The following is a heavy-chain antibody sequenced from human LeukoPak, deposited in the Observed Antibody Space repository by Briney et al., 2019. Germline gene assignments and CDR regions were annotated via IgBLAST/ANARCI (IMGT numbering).Heavy chain of an antibody. Sequence: GGSLRLSCAASGFTFDDYAMHWVRQAPGKGLEWVSGISWNSGSIGYADSVKGRFTISRDNARNSLYLQMNSLRAEDTDLYYCAKDNHGDYEGQIDYWGQGTLVTVSS. D-gene: IGHD4-17*01. J-gene: IGHJ4*02. CDR3: AKDNHGDYEGQIDY. CDR2: ISWNSGSI. V-gene: IGHV3-9*01. CDR1: GFTFDDYA.